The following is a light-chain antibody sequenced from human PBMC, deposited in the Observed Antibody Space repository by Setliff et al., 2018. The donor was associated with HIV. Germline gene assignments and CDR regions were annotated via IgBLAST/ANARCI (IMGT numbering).Light chain of an antibody. J-gene: IGLJ1*01. CDR2: DVS. CDR1: SSDVGGYNY. CDR3: SSYTSSSTYV. V-gene: IGLV2-11*01. Sequence: QSALTQPRSVSGSPGQSVTISCTGTSSDVGGYNYVSWYQQHPGNAPKLIIYDVSERPSGVPYRFSGSKSGNTASLTISGLQAEDEADYYCSSYTSSSTYVFGTGTKVTVL.